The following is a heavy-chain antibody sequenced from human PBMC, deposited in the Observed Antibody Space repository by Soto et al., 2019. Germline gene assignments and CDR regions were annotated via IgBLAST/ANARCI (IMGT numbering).Heavy chain of an antibody. CDR2: ISSSSSYI. CDR1: GFTLSSYS. D-gene: IGHD6-19*01. V-gene: IGHV3-21*01. J-gene: IGHJ6*02. CDR3: ARDPNSSGWYYFDYYYYCMDF. Sequence: GGSLRLSCAASGFTLSSYSMNWVRQAQGKGLEWVSSISSSSSYIYYADSVKGRFTISRDNAKNSLYLQMNSLRAEDTAVYYCARDPNSSGWYYFDYYYYCMDFWGQGTTVTVSS.